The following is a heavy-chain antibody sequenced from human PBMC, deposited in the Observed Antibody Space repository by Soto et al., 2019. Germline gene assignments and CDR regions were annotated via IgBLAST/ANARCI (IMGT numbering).Heavy chain of an antibody. J-gene: IGHJ6*02. Sequence: SETLSLTCTVSGGSISSSSYYWGWIRQPPGKGLEWIGNIYYSGITYYNPSLKSRVTISLDTSKNQFSLKLSSVTAADTAVYYCARGSSIAGLYYGMDVWGQGTTVTVS. CDR1: GGSISSSSYY. V-gene: IGHV4-39*07. CDR3: ARGSSIAGLYYGMDV. CDR2: IYYSGIT. D-gene: IGHD6-6*01.